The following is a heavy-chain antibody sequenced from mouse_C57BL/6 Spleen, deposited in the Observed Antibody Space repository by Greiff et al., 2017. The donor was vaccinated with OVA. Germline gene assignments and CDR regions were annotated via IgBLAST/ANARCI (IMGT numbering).Heavy chain of an antibody. CDR2: ISYSGST. CDR1: GYSITSDY. V-gene: IGHV3-8*01. Sequence: EVQLQESGPGLAKPSQTLSLTCSVTGYSITSDYWNWIRQFPGNKLEYMGYISYSGSTYYHPSLKSRISITRNTTKNQYYQQLNSVATEDTTTYYCANSEGYDGRAVDYWGQGTSVTVSS. D-gene: IGHD2-2*01. J-gene: IGHJ4*01. CDR3: ANSEGYDGRAVDY.